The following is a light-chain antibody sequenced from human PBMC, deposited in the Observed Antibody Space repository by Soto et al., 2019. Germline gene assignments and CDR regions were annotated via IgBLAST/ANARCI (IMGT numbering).Light chain of an antibody. CDR2: GAS. J-gene: IGKJ2*01. V-gene: IGKV3-20*01. Sequence: EIVLTQSPGTLSLSPGERATLSCRASQSVSSSYLAWYQQKPGQAPRLLIYGASSRATGIPDRFSGSGSGTDFTLTISRLAPEDFAVYYCQQYVSSPVTFGQGTQREIK. CDR3: QQYVSSPVT. CDR1: QSVSSSY.